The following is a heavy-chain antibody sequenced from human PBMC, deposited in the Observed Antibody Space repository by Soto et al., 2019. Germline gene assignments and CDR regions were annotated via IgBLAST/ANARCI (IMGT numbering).Heavy chain of an antibody. V-gene: IGHV1-2*04. J-gene: IGHJ6*02. CDR2: INPNSGGT. Sequence: ASVNVSCKSSGYSFTDYHIHWVRQAPGQGLECLGRINPNSGGTSTAQKFQGWVTMTRDRSISTVYMELTRLRSDDTAVYFCARGHSTDCSNGVCSFFYNHEMDVWGQGTTVTVSS. CDR1: GYSFTDYH. CDR3: ARGHSTDCSNGVCSFFYNHEMDV. D-gene: IGHD2-8*01.